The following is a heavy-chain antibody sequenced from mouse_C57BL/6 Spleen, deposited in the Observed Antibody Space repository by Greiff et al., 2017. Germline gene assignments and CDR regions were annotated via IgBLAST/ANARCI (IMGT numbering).Heavy chain of an antibody. CDR3: TRDYGSSSWYFEG. D-gene: IGHD1-1*01. CDR2: IDPETGGT. V-gene: IGHV1-15*01. J-gene: IGHJ1*03. CDR1: GYTFTDYE. Sequence: VQLQQSGAELVRPGASVTLSCKASGYTFTDYEMHWVKQTPGHGLEWIGAIDPETGGTAYNQKFKGKAILTADKSSSTAYMELRSLTSEDSAVYYCTRDYGSSSWYFEGWGTGTTVTVSS.